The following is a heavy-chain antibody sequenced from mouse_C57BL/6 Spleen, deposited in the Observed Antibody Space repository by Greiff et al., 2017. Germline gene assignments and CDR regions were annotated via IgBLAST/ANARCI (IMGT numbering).Heavy chain of an antibody. V-gene: IGHV1-55*01. J-gene: IGHJ4*01. Sequence: QVQLKQPGAELVKPGASVKMSCKASGYTFTSYWITWVKQRPGQGLEWIGDIYPGSGSTNYNAKFKSKATLTVDTSSSTAYMQLSSLTSEDSAVYYCARPFRDYAMDYWGQGTSVTVSS. CDR3: ARPFRDYAMDY. CDR1: GYTFTSYW. CDR2: IYPGSGST.